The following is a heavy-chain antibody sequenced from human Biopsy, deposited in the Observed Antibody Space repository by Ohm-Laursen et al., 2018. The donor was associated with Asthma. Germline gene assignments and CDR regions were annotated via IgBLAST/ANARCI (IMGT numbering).Heavy chain of an antibody. J-gene: IGHJ6*02. D-gene: IGHD3-3*01. CDR3: ARRITIFGVVQKDHGMDA. Sequence: SETLSLTCTVSGGSMTPTSHYWDWIRQPPGKGLEWIGSISYGGKTSYNPSLQNRVTISRDTSKNQFSLRLPSVTAADSAVYFCARRITIFGVVQKDHGMDAWGQGTTVIVSS. CDR1: GGSMTPTSHY. CDR2: ISYGGKT. V-gene: IGHV4-39*01.